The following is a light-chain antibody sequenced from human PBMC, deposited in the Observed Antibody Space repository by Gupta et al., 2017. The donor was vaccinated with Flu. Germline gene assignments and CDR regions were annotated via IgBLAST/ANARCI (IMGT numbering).Light chain of an antibody. CDR3: QQYNSYRT. Sequence: DIQMTQSPSTLSASVGDRVTITCRASQSISSWLAWYQQKPGKAPKLLIYKASSLERGVPSRFRGRGSGTEFTLTISSLQPDDFATYYCQQYNSYRTFGQGTKVEIK. CDR1: QSISSW. V-gene: IGKV1-5*03. CDR2: KAS. J-gene: IGKJ1*01.